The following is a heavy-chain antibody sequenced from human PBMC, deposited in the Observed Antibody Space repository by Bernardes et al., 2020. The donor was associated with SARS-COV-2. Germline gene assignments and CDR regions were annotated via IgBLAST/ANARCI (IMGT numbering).Heavy chain of an antibody. CDR3: ARLQSVPGHFYVAWQYQGLDV. Sequence: SETLSLTCAVYGGSFSRYYWSWIRQPPGKGLELIGEISHTGITNSNPSLKSRVTISVVTSKSQFSLKLDSVTAADTAVYYCARLQSVPGHFYVAWQYQGLDVWGKGATGTVSS. J-gene: IGHJ6*04. V-gene: IGHV4-34*01. D-gene: IGHD2-2*01. CDR1: GGSFSRYY. CDR2: ISHTGIT.